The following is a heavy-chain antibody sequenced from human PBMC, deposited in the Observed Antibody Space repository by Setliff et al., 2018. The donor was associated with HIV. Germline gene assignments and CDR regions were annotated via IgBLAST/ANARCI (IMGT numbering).Heavy chain of an antibody. CDR1: GGSFNDYY. V-gene: IGHV4-34*01. CDR2: IIHSGSI. CDR3: ARGCASGYDAYGY. Sequence: PSETLSLTCAVYGGSFNDYYWSWIRQPPGKGLEWIGEIIHSGSINYNPSLKSRVTISVDTYNNQFSLNMNSVNAADTAVYYCARGCASGYDAYGYWGQGTLVTVSS. J-gene: IGHJ4*02. D-gene: IGHD5-12*01.